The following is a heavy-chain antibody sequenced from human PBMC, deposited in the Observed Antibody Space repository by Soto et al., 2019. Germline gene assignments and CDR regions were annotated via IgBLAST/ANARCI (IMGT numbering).Heavy chain of an antibody. CDR2: IYYSGTA. J-gene: IGHJ4*02. CDR3: ARHNSGGMLDF. V-gene: IGHV4-31*03. D-gene: IGHD2-15*01. Sequence: SETLSLTCTVSGGSGNSGGYYWTWIRQHPGKGLEWIGYIYYSGTAYYNPALKSRVTISLDTAKNQFSLKLTSVTAADTAIYYCARHNSGGMLDFPGPAPLVTLSS. CDR1: GGSGNSGGYY.